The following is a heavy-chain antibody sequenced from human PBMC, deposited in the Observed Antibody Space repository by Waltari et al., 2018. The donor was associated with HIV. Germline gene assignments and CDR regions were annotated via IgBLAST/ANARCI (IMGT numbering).Heavy chain of an antibody. CDR1: GGSISSYY. Sequence: QVQLQESGPGLVKPSETLSLTCTVSGGSISSYYWSWIRQPPGKGLEWIGYIYYSGSTNYNPSLKSRVTISVDTSKNQFSLKLSSVTAADTAVYYCARGGGPYSSYYYGMDVWGQGTTVTVSS. D-gene: IGHD6-19*01. CDR3: ARGGGPYSSYYYGMDV. V-gene: IGHV4-59*01. J-gene: IGHJ6*02. CDR2: IYYSGST.